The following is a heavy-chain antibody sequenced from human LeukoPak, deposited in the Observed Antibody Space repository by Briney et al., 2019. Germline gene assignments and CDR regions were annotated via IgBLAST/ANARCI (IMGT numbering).Heavy chain of an antibody. CDR2: IYYSGST. V-gene: IGHV4-39*07. CDR3: ARAFYPGYYSYMAV. CDR1: GGSISSSSYY. J-gene: IGHJ6*03. Sequence: DPSETLSLTCTVSGGSISSSSYYWGWIRQPPGKGLEWIGSIYYSGSTYYNPSLKSRVTISVDTSKNQFSLKLSSVTAADTAVYYCARAFYPGYYSYMAVWGKGTTVTVSS. D-gene: IGHD3-3*02.